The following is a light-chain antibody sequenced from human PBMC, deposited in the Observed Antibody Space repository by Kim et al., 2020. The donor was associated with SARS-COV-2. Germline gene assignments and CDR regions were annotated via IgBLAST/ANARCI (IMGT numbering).Light chain of an antibody. J-gene: IGKJ1*01. Sequence: SESIGDRVTITCRASQPINIYLNWYQQKPGKAPNLLIYSASRLQSGVPSRFSGSASGTDFTLTISSLQPEDFATYYCQQAYGERSFGQGTKVDIK. CDR1: QPINIY. V-gene: IGKV1-39*01. CDR2: SAS. CDR3: QQAYGERS.